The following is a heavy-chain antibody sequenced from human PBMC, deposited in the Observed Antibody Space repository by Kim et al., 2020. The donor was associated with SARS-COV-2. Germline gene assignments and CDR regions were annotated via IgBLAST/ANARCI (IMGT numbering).Heavy chain of an antibody. J-gene: IGHJ4*02. CDR1: GYMFTSYG. D-gene: IGHD2-21*01. Sequence: ASVKVSCKTSGYMFTSYGISWVRQVRGQGLEWMGWISPYNGHGKYSQKFQDRITMTTDIGTNTAFLEMRSLGVDDTAVYFCARVLVIANMGTEDYWGPGTLVTVSS. CDR2: ISPYNGHG. CDR3: ARVLVIANMGTEDY. V-gene: IGHV1-18*01.